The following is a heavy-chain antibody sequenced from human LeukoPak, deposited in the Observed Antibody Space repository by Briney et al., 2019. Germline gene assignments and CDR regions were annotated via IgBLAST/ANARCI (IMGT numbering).Heavy chain of an antibody. CDR1: GGSISGSIYY. V-gene: IGHV4-39*01. CDR3: ARGDFWSGQQLDY. Sequence: SETLSLTCTVSGGSISGSIYYWDWIRLTPGKGLEWIGGIHYSGSTYYNPSLKSRVTIFVDTSKNQFSLQLRSVTAADTAVYYCARGDFWSGQQLDYWGQGTLVTVSS. D-gene: IGHD3-3*01. J-gene: IGHJ4*02. CDR2: IHYSGST.